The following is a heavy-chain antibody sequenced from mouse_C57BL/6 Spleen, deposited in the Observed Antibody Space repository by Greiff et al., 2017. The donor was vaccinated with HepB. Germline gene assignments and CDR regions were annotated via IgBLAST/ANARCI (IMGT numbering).Heavy chain of an antibody. D-gene: IGHD6-2*01. CDR1: GYTFTSYW. J-gene: IGHJ2*01. CDR2: IDPSDSET. CDR3: ARRGVSYYFDY. Sequence: VQLQQPGAELVRPGSSVKLSCKASGYTFTSYWMHWVKQRPIQGLEWIGNIDPSDSETHYNQKFKDKATLTVDKSSSTAYMQLSSLTSEDSAVYYCARRGVSYYFDYWGQGTTLTVSS. V-gene: IGHV1-52*01.